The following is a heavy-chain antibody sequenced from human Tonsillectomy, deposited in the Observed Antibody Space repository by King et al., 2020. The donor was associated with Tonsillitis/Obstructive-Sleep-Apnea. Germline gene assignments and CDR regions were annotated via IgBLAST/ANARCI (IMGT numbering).Heavy chain of an antibody. V-gene: IGHV4-59*08. D-gene: IGHD1-14*01. CDR2: IYSSGST. CDR3: ARQYNVYNWFDP. J-gene: IGHJ5*02. CDR1: GGSINTYY. Sequence: VQLQESGPGLVKPSETLSLTCTVSGGSINTYYWSWIRQPPGKGLEWIGYIYSSGSTNYNPSLKSRVTISVDTSKNQFSLKLSSVTAAATAVYYCARQYNVYNWFDPWGQGTLVTVSS.